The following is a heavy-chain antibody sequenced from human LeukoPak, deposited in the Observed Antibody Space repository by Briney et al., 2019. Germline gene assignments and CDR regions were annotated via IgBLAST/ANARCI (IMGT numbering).Heavy chain of an antibody. CDR3: ARGAAASDY. CDR2: MYYSGSS. J-gene: IGHJ4*02. CDR1: GGSISGYY. Sequence: SETLSLTCTVSGGSISGYYWSWIRQPPGKGLEWIGYMYYSGSSNYNPSLKSRVTISIDTSKNQFSLKLSSVTAADTAVYYCARGAAASDYWGQGTLVTVSS. D-gene: IGHD2-2*01. V-gene: IGHV4-59*01.